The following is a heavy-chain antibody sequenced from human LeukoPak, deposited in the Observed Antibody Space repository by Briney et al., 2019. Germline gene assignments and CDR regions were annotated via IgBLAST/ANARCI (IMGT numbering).Heavy chain of an antibody. Sequence: SETLSLTCAVSGGSISSSNWWSWVRQPPGKGLEWIGEIYHSGSTNYNPSLKSRVTISVDKSKNQFSLKLSSVTAADTAVYYCARGSGSGWYTMYYFDYWGQGTLVTVSS. J-gene: IGHJ4*02. CDR3: ARGSGSGWYTMYYFDY. CDR2: IYHSGST. D-gene: IGHD6-19*01. CDR1: GGSISSSNW. V-gene: IGHV4-4*02.